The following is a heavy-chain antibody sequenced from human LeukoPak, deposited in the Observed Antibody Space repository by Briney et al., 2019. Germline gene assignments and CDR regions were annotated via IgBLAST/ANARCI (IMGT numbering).Heavy chain of an antibody. V-gene: IGHV3-53*01. D-gene: IGHD2-2*01. J-gene: IGHJ1*01. Sequence: GGSLRLSCATSGLTVRTSSMSRVRQAPGKGLEWVAVIYSSGSTYYEDSVNGRCTISRDTSKSSMYLQMDHLRAEDTAVYYCASAREYCINSNCYEYFQDWGQRTLVTVSS. CDR1: GLTVRTSS. CDR3: ASAREYCINSNCYEYFQD. CDR2: IYSSGST.